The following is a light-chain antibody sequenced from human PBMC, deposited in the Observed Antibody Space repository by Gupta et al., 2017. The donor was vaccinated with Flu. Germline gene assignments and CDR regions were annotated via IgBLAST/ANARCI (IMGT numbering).Light chain of an antibody. V-gene: IGKV1-6*01. CDR2: AAS. J-gene: IGKJ1*01. Sequence: AIQMTQSPSSLSASVGDRVTITCRASQGIRNDLGWYQQKPGKAPKLLIYAASSLKRWVPSRFSGSGSGTDFTLTISSLQPEDFATYYCPQDYNFPWTFGQGTKVEIK. CDR3: PQDYNFPWT. CDR1: QGIRND.